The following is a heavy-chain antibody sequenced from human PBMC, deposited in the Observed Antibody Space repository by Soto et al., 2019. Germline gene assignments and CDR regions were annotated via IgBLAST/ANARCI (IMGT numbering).Heavy chain of an antibody. D-gene: IGHD2-15*01. V-gene: IGHV3-74*01. CDR1: GFSFDSYW. CDR2: IDYDGTTT. J-gene: IGHJ1*01. CDR3: ARGPRARSGGTAAY. Sequence: EVQLVESGGGLVQPGGSLRLSCAASGFSFDSYWMHWVRQAPGQGPVWVSSIDYDGTTTNYADSVKGRFTISRDNAKNTLYLQMNSLRPEDTAVYYCARGPRARSGGTAAYWGQGTLVTVSS.